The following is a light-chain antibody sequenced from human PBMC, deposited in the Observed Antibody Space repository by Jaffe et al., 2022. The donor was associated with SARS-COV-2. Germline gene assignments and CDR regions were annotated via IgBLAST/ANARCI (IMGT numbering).Light chain of an antibody. Sequence: EIVLTQSPGTLSLSPGERATLSCRASQSVRSSYLAWYQHKPGQAPRLLIYGASSRATGIPDRFSGSGSGTDFTLTISRLEPEDFVVYYCHHYGTSPPFAFGQGTNLELK. J-gene: IGKJ2*01. V-gene: IGKV3-20*01. CDR3: HHYGTSPPFA. CDR1: QSVRSSY. CDR2: GAS.